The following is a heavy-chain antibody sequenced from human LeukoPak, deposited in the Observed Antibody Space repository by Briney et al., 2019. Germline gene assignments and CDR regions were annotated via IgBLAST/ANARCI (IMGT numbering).Heavy chain of an antibody. Sequence: PSETLSLTCTDSGGSISSSSYYWGWIRQPPGKGLEWIGSIYYSGSTYYNPSLKGRVTISVDTSKNQFSLKLSSVTAADTAVYYCARHRDYYGSGSPPYYYYYMDVWGKGTTGTISS. CDR1: GGSISSSSYY. V-gene: IGHV4-39*01. J-gene: IGHJ6*03. CDR2: IYYSGST. CDR3: ARHRDYYGSGSPPYYYYYMDV. D-gene: IGHD3-10*01.